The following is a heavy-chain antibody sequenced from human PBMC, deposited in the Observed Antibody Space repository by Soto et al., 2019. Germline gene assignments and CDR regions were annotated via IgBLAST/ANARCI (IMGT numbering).Heavy chain of an antibody. V-gene: IGHV4-39*01. Sequence: SETLSLTCTVSGVSITSSNYYWDWVRQPPGKGLDWIGTIFYSGTSYYNPSLKNRGTITVDLSKNQFSLNLTSVTAADTAVYYCARQRFLDVSGSYFRHWYFDLWGRGTLVTVSS. J-gene: IGHJ2*01. CDR2: IFYSGTS. CDR1: GVSITSSNYY. D-gene: IGHD3-10*01. CDR3: ARQRFLDVSGSYFRHWYFDL.